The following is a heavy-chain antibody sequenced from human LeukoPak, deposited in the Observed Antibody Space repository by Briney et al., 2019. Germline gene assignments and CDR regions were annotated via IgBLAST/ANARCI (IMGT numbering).Heavy chain of an antibody. CDR3: ARGRIAYYYMDV. CDR2: FYYSGST. D-gene: IGHD2-15*01. V-gene: IGHV4-59*01. Sequence: SEIPSLTCTVSGGSISSDYWSWIRQPPGKGVEWIGYFYYSGSTNYNPSLKSRATIAVDTSKNHFSLKLSSVTAADTAVYYCARGRIAYYYMDVWGKGTTVTISS. J-gene: IGHJ6*03. CDR1: GGSISSDY.